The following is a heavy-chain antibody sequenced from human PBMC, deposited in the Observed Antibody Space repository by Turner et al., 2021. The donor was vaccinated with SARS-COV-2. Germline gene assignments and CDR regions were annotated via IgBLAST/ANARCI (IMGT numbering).Heavy chain of an antibody. J-gene: IGHJ6*03. CDR2: VYYRGNT. CDR1: GGSISSSSYY. D-gene: IGHD4-4*01. Sequence: QLRLQESGPGLVKPSETLSLTCSVSGGSISSSSYYWGWIRQPPGKGPEWIGSVYYRGNTYYNPSLESRVTISVDTSNNQFSLKLNSVTAADTAVYYCARVKSTVTTYYYYYMDVWGKGTTVTVSS. CDR3: ARVKSTVTTYYYYYMDV. V-gene: IGHV4-39*01.